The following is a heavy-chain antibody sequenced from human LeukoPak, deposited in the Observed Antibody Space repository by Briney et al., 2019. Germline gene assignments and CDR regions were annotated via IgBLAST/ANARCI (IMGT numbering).Heavy chain of an antibody. Sequence: SVKVSCKASGYTFTSYDINWVRQATGQGLEWMGWMNPNTGYTAYAQKFQGRVTMTRNTSISTAYMEVSSLRSEDTAVYYCARGVVVVPATVGWFDPWGQGTLVTVSS. D-gene: IGHD2-15*01. J-gene: IGHJ5*02. V-gene: IGHV1-8*01. CDR3: ARGVVVVPATVGWFDP. CDR2: MNPNTGYT. CDR1: GYTFTSYD.